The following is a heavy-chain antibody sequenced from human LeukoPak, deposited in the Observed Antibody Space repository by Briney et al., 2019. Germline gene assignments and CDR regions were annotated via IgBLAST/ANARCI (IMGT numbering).Heavy chain of an antibody. D-gene: IGHD6-19*01. CDR2: IYSGGST. CDR1: GFTVSSNY. CDR3: ARFSSGWTNYDY. V-gene: IGHV3-53*01. J-gene: IGHJ4*02. Sequence: PGGSLRLSCAASGFTVSSNYMNWVRQAPGKGLEWVSVIYSGGSTYYADSVKGRFTISRDNAKNSLYLQMNSLRAEDTAVYYCARFSSGWTNYDYWGQGTLVTVSS.